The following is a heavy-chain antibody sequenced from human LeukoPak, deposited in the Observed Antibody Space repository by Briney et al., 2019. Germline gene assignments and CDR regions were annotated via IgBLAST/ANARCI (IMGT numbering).Heavy chain of an antibody. Sequence: PSETLSLTCTVSGGSISSDAYYWIWIRQHPGQGLEWIGYIYFTGSAYYNPSLKSRVTISVDTTKNQFSLKLSSVTAADTAIYYCARDPDPNYYDSSGLSGRFAHWGQGTLVTVSS. CDR1: GGSISSDAYY. V-gene: IGHV4-31*03. CDR3: ARDPDPNYYDSSGLSGRFAH. J-gene: IGHJ4*02. CDR2: IYFTGSA. D-gene: IGHD3-22*01.